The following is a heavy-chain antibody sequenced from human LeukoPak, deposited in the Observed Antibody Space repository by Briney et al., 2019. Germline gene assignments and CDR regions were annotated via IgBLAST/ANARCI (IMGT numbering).Heavy chain of an antibody. V-gene: IGHV4-34*01. CDR3: ARGSRGYSGYDPRG. D-gene: IGHD5-12*01. Sequence: SETLSLTCAVYGGSFSGYYWSWIRQPPGKGLEWIGEINRSGSTNYNPSLKSRVTISVDTSKNQFSLKLSSVTAADTAVYYCARGSRGYSGYDPRGWGQGTLVTVPS. CDR2: INRSGST. J-gene: IGHJ4*02. CDR1: GGSFSGYY.